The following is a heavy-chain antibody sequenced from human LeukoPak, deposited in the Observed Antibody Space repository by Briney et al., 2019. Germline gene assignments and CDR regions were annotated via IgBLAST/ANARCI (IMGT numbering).Heavy chain of an antibody. CDR3: AREHSKTYYYDSSGTGYFDY. D-gene: IGHD3-22*01. CDR2: IYYSGST. J-gene: IGHJ4*02. Sequence: SETLSLTCAVSGGSISSGGYSWSWIRQPPGKGLEWIGYIYYSGSTYYNPSLKSRVTISVDTSKNQFSLKLSSVAAADTAVYYCAREHSKTYYYDSSGTGYFDYWGQGTLVTVSS. V-gene: IGHV4-30-4*07. CDR1: GGSISSGGYS.